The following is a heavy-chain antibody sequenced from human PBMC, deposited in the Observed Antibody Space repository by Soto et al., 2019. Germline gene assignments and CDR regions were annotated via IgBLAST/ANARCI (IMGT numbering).Heavy chain of an antibody. Sequence: GGSLRLSCGASGFTFSSYSMHWVRQAPGKGLEWVAVISYDGSNKYYADSVKGRFTISRDNSKNTLYLQMNSLRAEDTAVYYCAGYCSSTSCSAPWGQGTLVTVSS. V-gene: IGHV3-30-3*01. CDR2: ISYDGSNK. CDR3: AGYCSSTSCSAP. J-gene: IGHJ5*02. CDR1: GFTFSSYS. D-gene: IGHD2-2*03.